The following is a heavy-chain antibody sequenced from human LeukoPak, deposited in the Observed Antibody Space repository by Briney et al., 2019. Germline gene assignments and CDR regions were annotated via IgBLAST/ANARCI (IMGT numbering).Heavy chain of an antibody. V-gene: IGHV1-2*02. CDR2: INPNSGGT. CDR3: ARQAIRDYQLLMGH. CDR1: KYTFTDYY. J-gene: IGHJ4*02. Sequence: ASVKVSCKASKYTFTDYYIHWVRQAPGQGLEWMGWINPNSGGTLYAQKFQGRVTMTRDTSISTAYMEVSRLRSDDTAVYYCARQAIRDYQLLMGHWGQGTLVSVSA. D-gene: IGHD2-2*01.